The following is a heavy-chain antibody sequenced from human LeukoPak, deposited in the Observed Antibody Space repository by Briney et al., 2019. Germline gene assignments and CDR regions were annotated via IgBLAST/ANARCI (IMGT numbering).Heavy chain of an antibody. D-gene: IGHD3-10*01. CDR3: AKDYYDGSGSYPYFDY. J-gene: IGHJ4*02. V-gene: IGHV3-23*01. CDR1: GFTFSSYA. Sequence: GSLRLSCAASGFTFSSYAMSWVRQAPGKGLEWVSAISGSGGSTYYADSVKGRFTISRDNSKNTLYLQMNSLRAEDTAVYYCAKDYYDGSGSYPYFDYWGQGTLVTVSS. CDR2: ISGSGGST.